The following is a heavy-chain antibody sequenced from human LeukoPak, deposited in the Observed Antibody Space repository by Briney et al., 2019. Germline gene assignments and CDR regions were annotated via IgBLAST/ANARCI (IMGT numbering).Heavy chain of an antibody. V-gene: IGHV3-23*01. D-gene: IGHD3-9*01. J-gene: IGHJ6*03. CDR2: ISGSGVTT. Sequence: PGGSLRLSCAASGFTFTGYWMSWVRQAPGKGLEWVSAISGSGVTTYFADSVKGRFTISRDNSKNTLYLQMNSLRAEDTAVYYCAKNVREADWYYYYMDVWGKGTTVTVSS. CDR3: AKNVREADWYYYYMDV. CDR1: GFTFTGYW.